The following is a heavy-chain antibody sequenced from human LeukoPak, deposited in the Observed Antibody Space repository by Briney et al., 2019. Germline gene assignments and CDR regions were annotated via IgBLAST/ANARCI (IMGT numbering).Heavy chain of an antibody. CDR3: ARMATAFDY. CDR2: ISNDGSSS. Sequence: GGSLRLSCAASGFTFSNFWMHWVRQVPGKGLLWVSRISNDGSSSIYADSVKGRFTISRDNAKNTLYLQMNSLRAEDTAVYDCARMATAFDYWGQGTLVTVSS. D-gene: IGHD1-1*01. V-gene: IGHV3-74*01. J-gene: IGHJ4*02. CDR1: GFTFSNFW.